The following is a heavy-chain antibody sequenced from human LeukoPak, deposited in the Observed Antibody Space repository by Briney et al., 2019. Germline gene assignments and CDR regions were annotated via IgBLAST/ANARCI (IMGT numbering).Heavy chain of an antibody. Sequence: GGSLRLSCAASGFTFNDYGMSWVRQAPGKGLEWVSGINWNGGSTGYADSVKGRFTISRDNAKNSLYLQMNSLRAEDTALYYCARADSTGYFLGHFDYWGQGTLVTVSS. J-gene: IGHJ4*02. V-gene: IGHV3-20*04. CDR3: ARADSTGYFLGHFDY. CDR2: INWNGGST. CDR1: GFTFNDYG. D-gene: IGHD3-22*01.